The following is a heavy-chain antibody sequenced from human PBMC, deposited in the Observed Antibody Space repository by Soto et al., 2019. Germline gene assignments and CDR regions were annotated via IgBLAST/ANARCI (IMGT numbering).Heavy chain of an antibody. CDR2: IYYSGST. CDR1: GGSISSGDYY. CDR3: ARAVLRYFDWLGGEFDY. Sequence: SETLSLTCTVSGGSISSGDYYWSWIRQPPGKGLEWIGYIYYSGSTYYNPSLKSRVTISVDTSKNQFSLKLSSVTAADTAVYYCARAVLRYFDWLGGEFDYWGQGTLVTLL. J-gene: IGHJ4*02. D-gene: IGHD3-9*01. V-gene: IGHV4-30-4*01.